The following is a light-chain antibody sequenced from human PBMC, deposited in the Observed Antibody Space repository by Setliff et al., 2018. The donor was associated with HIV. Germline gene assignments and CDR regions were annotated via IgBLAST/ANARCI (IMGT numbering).Light chain of an antibody. Sequence: QSALTQPASVSGSPGQSITISCTGSSSDIGAYNYVSWYQQHPGKVPKVIIYDVRKRPSGVSNRFSGSKSGNTASLTISGLQAEDEAAYYCSSYVNINTLVFGTGTKVTVL. CDR1: SSDIGAYNY. V-gene: IGLV2-23*02. J-gene: IGLJ1*01. CDR3: SSYVNINTLV. CDR2: DVR.